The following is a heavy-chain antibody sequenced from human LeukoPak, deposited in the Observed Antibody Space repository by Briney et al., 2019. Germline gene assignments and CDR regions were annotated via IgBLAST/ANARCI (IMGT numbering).Heavy chain of an antibody. V-gene: IGHV1-2*06. CDR1: RSTFTDYY. Sequence: ASVKVSCMTSRSTFTDYYMHWVAQARGQGLEWMGRINPNRGGKNYAQNIQGRVTKKRDTSITTVYMELSRLRSDDTAVYYCARGLPTASYYYMDVWGKGTTVTVSS. J-gene: IGHJ6*03. CDR2: INPNRGGK. CDR3: ARGLPTASYYYMDV. D-gene: IGHD2-2*01.